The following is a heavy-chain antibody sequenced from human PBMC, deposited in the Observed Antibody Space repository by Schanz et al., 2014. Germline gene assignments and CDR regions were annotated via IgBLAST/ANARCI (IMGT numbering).Heavy chain of an antibody. CDR2: IGVDGTTT. Sequence: MQLVESGGGLVQPGGSLRLSCLASGFAFSSYGMNWLRQAPGKGLEWVSVIGVDGTTTYYADSVKGRFTISRDNSKNTLYLQMNSLRPEDTAVYYCAKDLGVDCGDGCFNWYFDLWGRGTLVTVSS. V-gene: IGHV3-23*04. J-gene: IGHJ2*01. D-gene: IGHD2-21*02. CDR3: AKDLGVDCGDGCFNWYFDL. CDR1: GFAFSSYG.